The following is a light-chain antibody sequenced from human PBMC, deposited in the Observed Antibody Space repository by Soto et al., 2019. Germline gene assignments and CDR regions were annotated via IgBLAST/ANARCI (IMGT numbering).Light chain of an antibody. V-gene: IGKV3-15*01. CDR2: GAS. Sequence: EIVMTQSPATLSVSPGERATLSCRASQSVSSNLAWYQQKPGQAPRLLIYGASTRATGIPARFIGSGSGTEFTLTISILQSEDFAFYYCQQYNNWPPGTFGQGTKVEIK. CDR1: QSVSSN. J-gene: IGKJ1*01. CDR3: QQYNNWPPGT.